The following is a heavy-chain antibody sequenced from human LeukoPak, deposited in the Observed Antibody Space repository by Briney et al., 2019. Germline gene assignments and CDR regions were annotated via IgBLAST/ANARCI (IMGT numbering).Heavy chain of an antibody. CDR3: AMKEGRDYGSGSSRPDY. V-gene: IGHV4-30-2*01. CDR2: FYHSGST. Sequence: SETLSLTCTVSGGSISSGGYYWSWIRQPPGKGLEWIGYFYHSGSTYYNPSLKSRVTISVDRSKNQFSLKLSSVTAADTAVYYCAMKEGRDYGSGSSRPDYWGQGTLVTVSS. D-gene: IGHD3-10*01. J-gene: IGHJ4*02. CDR1: GGSISSGGYY.